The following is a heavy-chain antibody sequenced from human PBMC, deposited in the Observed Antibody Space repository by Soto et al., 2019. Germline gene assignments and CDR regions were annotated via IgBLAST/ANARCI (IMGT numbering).Heavy chain of an antibody. D-gene: IGHD1-26*01. V-gene: IGHV3-21*01. Sequence: GGSLRLSCAASGFTFSSYSMDWVRQAPGKGLEWVSSISYSSSYIYYADSVKGRFTISRDNAKNSLYLQMNSLRAEDTAVYYCARDLGRLMGATPGYWGQGTLVTVSS. CDR3: ARDLGRLMGATPGY. CDR2: ISYSSSYI. J-gene: IGHJ4*02. CDR1: GFTFSSYS.